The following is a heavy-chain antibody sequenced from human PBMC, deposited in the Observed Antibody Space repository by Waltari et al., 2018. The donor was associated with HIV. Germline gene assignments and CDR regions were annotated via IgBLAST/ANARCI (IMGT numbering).Heavy chain of an antibody. CDR3: ARAYYGSPSYYFDY. D-gene: IGHD1-26*01. CDR1: GFTFSNYG. CDR2: IWYDGSNK. V-gene: IGHV3-33*01. Sequence: QVQLVESGGGVVQPGRSLRLSCAASGFTFSNYGMHWVRQAPVKGLEWVAVIWYDGSNKYYADSVKGRFTISRDNSKNTLYLQMNSLRAEDTAVYYCARAYYGSPSYYFDYWGQGTLVTVSS. J-gene: IGHJ4*02.